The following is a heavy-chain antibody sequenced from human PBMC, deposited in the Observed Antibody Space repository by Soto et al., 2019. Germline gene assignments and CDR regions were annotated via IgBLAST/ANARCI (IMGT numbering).Heavy chain of an antibody. CDR2: IIPILGIA. V-gene: IGHV1-69*08. J-gene: IGHJ4*02. Sequence: QVQLVQSGAEVKKPGSSVKVSCKASGGTFSSYTISWVRQAPGQGLEWMGRIIPILGIANYAQKSQGRVTITADKSTSTAYMELRSLRSEDTAVSYCAREGQLVPQFDYWGQGTLVTVSS. CDR3: AREGQLVPQFDY. CDR1: GGTFSSYT. D-gene: IGHD6-6*01.